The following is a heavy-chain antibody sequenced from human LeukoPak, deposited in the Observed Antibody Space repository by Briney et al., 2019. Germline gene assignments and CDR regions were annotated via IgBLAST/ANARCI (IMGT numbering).Heavy chain of an antibody. Sequence: ASVKVSCKASGYTFTGYYMHWVRQAPGQGLEWMGWVNPNSGGTNYAQKFQGSVTMTRDTSISTAYMELSRLRSDDTAVYYCARYYVLELREGLDYWGQGTLVTVSS. D-gene: IGHD1-26*01. J-gene: IGHJ4*02. V-gene: IGHV1-2*02. CDR2: VNPNSGGT. CDR1: GYTFTGYY. CDR3: ARYYVLELREGLDY.